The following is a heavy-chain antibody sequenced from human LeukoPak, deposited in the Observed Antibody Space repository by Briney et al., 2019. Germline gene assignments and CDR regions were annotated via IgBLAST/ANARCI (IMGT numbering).Heavy chain of an antibody. Sequence: GESLRISCEGSGYSFTNYWIAWVRQMPGKGLEWMGIIYPGDSDATYSPSFQGQVTISTDKYIGTAYLQWSSLKASDTAMYYCARGIRLVRGVITPNFDYWGQGVLVTVSS. CDR3: ARGIRLVRGVITPNFDY. V-gene: IGHV5-51*01. CDR2: IYPGDSDA. D-gene: IGHD3-10*01. CDR1: GYSFTNYW. J-gene: IGHJ4*02.